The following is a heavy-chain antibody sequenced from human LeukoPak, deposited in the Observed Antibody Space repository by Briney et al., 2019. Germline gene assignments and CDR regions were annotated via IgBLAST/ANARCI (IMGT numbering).Heavy chain of an antibody. CDR3: ARDNMYYYDSSGPEDAFDI. CDR2: INPNSGGT. V-gene: IGHV1-2*02. D-gene: IGHD3-22*01. Sequence: ASVKVSCKASGYTFTGYYMHWVRQAPGQGLEWMRWINPNSGGTNYAQKFQGRVTMTRDTSISTAYMELSRLRSDDTAVYYCARDNMYYYDSSGPEDAFDIWGQGTMVTVSS. J-gene: IGHJ3*02. CDR1: GYTFTGYY.